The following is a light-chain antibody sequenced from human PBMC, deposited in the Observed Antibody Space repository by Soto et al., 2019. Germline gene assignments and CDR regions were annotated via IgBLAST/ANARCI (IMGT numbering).Light chain of an antibody. Sequence: DVVMTQSPDSLAVSLGERAAINCKSSQNLLFSSNNKNSLAWYQQKPGQPPKLLIYWASTRESGAPDRFSGSGSGRDFTRTISSLQAEDVAVYYCQQYHTTPNPFGQGTKVEIK. J-gene: IGKJ2*01. V-gene: IGKV4-1*01. CDR1: QNLLFSSNNKNS. CDR3: QQYHTTPNP. CDR2: WAS.